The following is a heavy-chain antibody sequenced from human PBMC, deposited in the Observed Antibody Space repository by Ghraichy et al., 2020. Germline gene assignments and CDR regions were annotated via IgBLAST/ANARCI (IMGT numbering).Heavy chain of an antibody. CDR1: GFTFSTYA. Sequence: GGSLRLSCAASGFTFSTYAMGWVRQPPGKGLEWVSVLDSGGGDIHYADSVKGRFVISRDNSRNTLFLQMSSLGAEDTALYYCARRLVTSTTTYFDYWGQGTLVTVSS. V-gene: IGHV3-23*01. J-gene: IGHJ4*02. CDR3: ARRLVTSTTTYFDY. D-gene: IGHD2-21*02. CDR2: LDSGGGDI.